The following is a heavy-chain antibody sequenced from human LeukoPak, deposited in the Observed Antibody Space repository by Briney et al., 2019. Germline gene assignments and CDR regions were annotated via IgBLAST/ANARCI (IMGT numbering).Heavy chain of an antibody. V-gene: IGHV3-21*04. D-gene: IGHD4-17*01. Sequence: PGGSLRLSCAASGFTFSSYSMNWVRQAPGKGLEWVSSISSSSSYIYYADSVKGRFTISRDNSKNTLYLQMNSLRAEDTAVYYCAKGITKTYGDYYFDYWGQGTLVTVSS. J-gene: IGHJ4*02. CDR2: ISSSSSYI. CDR3: AKGITKTYGDYYFDY. CDR1: GFTFSSYS.